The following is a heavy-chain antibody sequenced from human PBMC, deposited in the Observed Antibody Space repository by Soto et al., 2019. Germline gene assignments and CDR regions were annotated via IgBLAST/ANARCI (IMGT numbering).Heavy chain of an antibody. J-gene: IGHJ2*01. D-gene: IGHD5-12*01. CDR1: GGTFSSYT. Sequence: QVQLVQSGAEVKKPGSSVTVSCKASGGTFSSYTISWVRQAPGQGLEWMGGIIPIFGTANYAQKFQGRVTITADESTSTACMELSSLRSEDTAVYYCARGNHRWLQWWYFDLWGRGTLVTVSS. CDR2: IIPIFGTA. V-gene: IGHV1-69*12. CDR3: ARGNHRWLQWWYFDL.